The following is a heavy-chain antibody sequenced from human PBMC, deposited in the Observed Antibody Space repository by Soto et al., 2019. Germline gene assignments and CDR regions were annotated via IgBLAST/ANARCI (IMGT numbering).Heavy chain of an antibody. CDR3: ARGARLVVPAAYYDY. CDR2: INAGNGNT. CDR1: GYTFTSYA. J-gene: IGHJ4*02. V-gene: IGHV1-3*01. D-gene: IGHD2-2*01. Sequence: ASVKVSCKASGYTFTSYAMHWVRQAPGQRPEWVGWINAGNGNTKYSQKFQGRVTITRDTSASTAYMELSSLRSEDTAVYYCARGARLVVPAAYYDYWGQGTLVTAPQ.